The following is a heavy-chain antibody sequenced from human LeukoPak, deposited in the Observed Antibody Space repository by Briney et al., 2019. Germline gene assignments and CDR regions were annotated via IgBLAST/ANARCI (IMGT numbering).Heavy chain of an antibody. CDR2: INPNSGGT. CDR1: GYTFTGYY. V-gene: IGHV1-2*02. Sequence: ASVKVSCKASGYTFTGYYMHWVRQAPGQGLEWMGWINPNSGGTNYAQKFQGRVTMTRDTSISTAYMELSRLRSDDTAVYYCARPTSWIQLSLDYWGQGTLVTVSS. D-gene: IGHD5-18*01. J-gene: IGHJ4*02. CDR3: ARPTSWIQLSLDY.